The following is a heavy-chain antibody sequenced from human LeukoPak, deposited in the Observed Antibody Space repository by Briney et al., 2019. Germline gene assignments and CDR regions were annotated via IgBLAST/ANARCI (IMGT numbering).Heavy chain of an antibody. J-gene: IGHJ6*03. CDR1: GFTFSSYN. V-gene: IGHV3-21*01. D-gene: IGHD3-10*01. Sequence: PGGSLRLSCAASGFTFSSYNMNWVRQAPGQGLEWVSSITSGSSYIYYADSVKGRFTISRDNAKSSLYLQMNSLRAEDTAVYYCARDGYHYYGSGTYFGYYYMDAWGKGTTVTISS. CDR3: ARDGYHYYGSGTYFGYYYMDA. CDR2: ITSGSSYI.